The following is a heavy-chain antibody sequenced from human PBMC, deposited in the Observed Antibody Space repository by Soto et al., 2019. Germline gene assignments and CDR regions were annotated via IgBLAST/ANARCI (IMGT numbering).Heavy chain of an antibody. CDR1: GFTFSSYS. CDR3: ARAILGYCSGGSCYSNYYYYMDV. J-gene: IGHJ6*03. D-gene: IGHD2-15*01. V-gene: IGHV3-48*01. Sequence: GGSLRLSCAASGFTFSSYSMNWVRQAPGKGLEWVSYISSSSSTIYYGDSVKGRFTISRDNAKNSLYLQMNSLRAEDTAVYYCARAILGYCSGGSCYSNYYYYMDVWGKGTTVTVSS. CDR2: ISSSSSTI.